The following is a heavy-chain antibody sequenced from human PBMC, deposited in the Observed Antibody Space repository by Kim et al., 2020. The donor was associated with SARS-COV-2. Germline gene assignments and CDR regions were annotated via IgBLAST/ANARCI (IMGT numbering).Heavy chain of an antibody. CDR3: AGGGAVLRFLEWLSSYFYY. D-gene: IGHD3-3*01. CDR1: GYTFSNYA. CDR2: INAGSGNT. J-gene: IGHJ6*01. V-gene: IGHV1-3*01. Sequence: ASVKVSCKASGYTFSNYAMHWVRQAPGQRLEWMGWINAGSGNTEYSQKFQGRLIITRDTSASTAYMELSSRRSEDTAVYYCAGGGAVLRFLEWLSSYFYY.